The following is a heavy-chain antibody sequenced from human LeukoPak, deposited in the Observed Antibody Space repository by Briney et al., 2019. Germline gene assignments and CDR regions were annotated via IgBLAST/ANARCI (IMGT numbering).Heavy chain of an antibody. V-gene: IGHV4-59*08. CDR3: ARHQGYTDYYSTIDF. Sequence: SETLSLTCTVSGVSISSYYWSWIRQPPGKGLEWIGYIYYSGSTNHNPSLKSRVTMSIDTSKSQFSLKLSSVTAADTAIYYCARHQGYTDYYSTIDFWGQGTLVTVSS. CDR2: IYYSGST. D-gene: IGHD3-22*01. J-gene: IGHJ4*02. CDR1: GVSISSYY.